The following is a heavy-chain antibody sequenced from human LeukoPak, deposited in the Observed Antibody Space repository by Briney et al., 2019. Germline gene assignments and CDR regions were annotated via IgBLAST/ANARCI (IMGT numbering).Heavy chain of an antibody. CDR2: VDTSGST. V-gene: IGHV4-61*02. CDR3: TSGEYTQGSDV. Sequence: SETLSLTCTVSDGSISSAYRWTWIRPSAGKGLEWIGRVDTSGSTKYNPSLTSRVTISFDTSKNQFSLRLTSVTAADTAVYYCTSGEYTQGSDVWGQGTMVTVTS. D-gene: IGHD4-17*01. J-gene: IGHJ3*01. CDR1: DGSISSAYR.